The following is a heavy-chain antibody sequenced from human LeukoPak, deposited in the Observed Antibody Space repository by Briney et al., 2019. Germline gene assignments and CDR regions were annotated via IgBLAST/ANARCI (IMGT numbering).Heavy chain of an antibody. CDR3: ARDGDSSGGAGFDY. Sequence: GGSLRLSCAASGFTFSSYSMNWVRQAPGKGLEWVSSISSSSSYIYYADSVKGRFTISRDNAKNSLYLQMNSLRAEDTAVYYCARDGDSSGGAGFDYWGQGTLSPSPQ. CDR2: ISSSSSYI. J-gene: IGHJ4*02. V-gene: IGHV3-21*01. CDR1: GFTFSSYS. D-gene: IGHD6-25*01.